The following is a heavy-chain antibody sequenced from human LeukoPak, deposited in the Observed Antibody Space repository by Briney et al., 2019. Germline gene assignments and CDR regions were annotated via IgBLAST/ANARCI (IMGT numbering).Heavy chain of an antibody. CDR1: GYTFTGYY. J-gene: IGHJ4*02. D-gene: IGHD6-6*01. V-gene: IGHV1-2*02. CDR2: INLNSGGT. Sequence: ASVKVSCKASGYTFTGYYMHWVRQAPGQGLEWMGWINLNSGGTNYAQKFQGRVTMARDTSISTAYMELSRLRSDDTAVYYCARYSSSSILDYWGQGTLVTVSS. CDR3: ARYSSSSILDY.